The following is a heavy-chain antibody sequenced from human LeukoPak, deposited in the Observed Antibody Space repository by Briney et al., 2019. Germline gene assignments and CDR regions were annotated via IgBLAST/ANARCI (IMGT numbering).Heavy chain of an antibody. CDR2: ISAYNGNT. D-gene: IGHD5-18*01. Sequence: ASVKVPCKASGYTFTSYGISWVRQAPGQGLEWMGWISAYNGNTNYAQKLQGRVTMTTDTSTSTAYMELRSLRSDDTAVYYCARVGRGELWSPFDYWGQGTLVTVSS. J-gene: IGHJ4*02. CDR1: GYTFTSYG. V-gene: IGHV1-18*01. CDR3: ARVGRGELWSPFDY.